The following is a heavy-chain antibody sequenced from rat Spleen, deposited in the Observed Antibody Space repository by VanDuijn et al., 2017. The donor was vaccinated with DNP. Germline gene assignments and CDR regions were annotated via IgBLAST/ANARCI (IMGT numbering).Heavy chain of an antibody. CDR1: GFTFGNSY. Sequence: EVQLVESGGGLVQPGRSLKLSCTASGFTFGNSYMAWVRQAPKKGLEWVATISTSGSRTYYPDSVKGRFTISRDNAKSSLYLKMNSLKSEETATYYCARQYNSGWDDYWGQGVMVTVSS. CDR2: ISTSGSRT. CDR3: ARQYNSGWDDY. V-gene: IGHV5S11*01. J-gene: IGHJ2*01. D-gene: IGHD4-3*01.